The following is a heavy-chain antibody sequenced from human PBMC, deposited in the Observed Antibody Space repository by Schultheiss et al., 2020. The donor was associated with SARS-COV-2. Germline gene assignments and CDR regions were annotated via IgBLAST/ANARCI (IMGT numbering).Heavy chain of an antibody. V-gene: IGHV1-2*04. CDR2: INPNSGGT. D-gene: IGHD3-3*01. Sequence: ASVKVSCKASGYTFTGYYMHWVRQAPGQGLEWMGWINPNSGGTNYAQKFQGWVTMTTDTSTSTAYMELRSLRSDDTAVYYCARDRYDFWSGYVSYWYFDLWGRGTLVTVSS. J-gene: IGHJ2*01. CDR3: ARDRYDFWSGYVSYWYFDL. CDR1: GYTFTGYY.